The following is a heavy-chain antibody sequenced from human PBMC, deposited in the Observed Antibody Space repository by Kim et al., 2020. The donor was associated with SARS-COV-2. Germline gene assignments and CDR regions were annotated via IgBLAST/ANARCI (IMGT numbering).Heavy chain of an antibody. Sequence: GGSLRLSCAASGFTFSSYAMIWVRQAPGRGLEFVSGLVGSGINTYYADSVKGRFTISRDNSRNTLYLQMNSLRAEDTAVYYCAKTVSYYFESSGANNYF. D-gene: IGHD3-22*01. V-gene: IGHV3-23*01. J-gene: IGHJ4*01. CDR2: LVGSGINT. CDR3: AKTVSYYFESSGANNYF. CDR1: GFTFSSYA.